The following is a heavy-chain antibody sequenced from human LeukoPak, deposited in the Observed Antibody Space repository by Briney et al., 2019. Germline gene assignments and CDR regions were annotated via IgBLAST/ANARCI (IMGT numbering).Heavy chain of an antibody. J-gene: IGHJ6*03. D-gene: IGHD4-17*01. CDR1: GDSFTGYY. CDR2: INTDSGGT. Sequence: ASLSVSCTASGDSFTGYYRHWVRHPPGQGLQWMGRINTDSGGTNYAQTFQGRITMTRDTPNSTAYMELSRLTADDTAVYYCARGLYGDYECFDGWGNGATVTV. CDR3: ARGLYGDYECFDG. V-gene: IGHV1-2*06.